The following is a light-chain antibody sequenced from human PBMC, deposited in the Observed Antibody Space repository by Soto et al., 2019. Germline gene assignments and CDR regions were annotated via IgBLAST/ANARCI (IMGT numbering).Light chain of an antibody. CDR3: QQYNDWPSIT. J-gene: IGKJ5*01. CDR2: DAS. V-gene: IGKV3-15*01. CDR1: QSVGSY. Sequence: EIVMTQSPATLSVSPGERATLSCRASQSVGSYLAWYQQKPGQALRLLIYDASTRATGVPARFSGSRSGTEFTLTISSLQSEDFAVYYCQQYNDWPSITFGQGTRLEIK.